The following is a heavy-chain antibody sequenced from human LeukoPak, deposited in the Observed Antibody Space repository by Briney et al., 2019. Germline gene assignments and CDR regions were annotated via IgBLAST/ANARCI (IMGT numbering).Heavy chain of an antibody. J-gene: IGHJ4*02. CDR3: ARDNWNDFTGFDY. CDR2: ISSSGSTI. V-gene: IGHV3-48*03. Sequence: GGSLRLSCAASGFTFSSYEMNWVRQAPGKGLEWVSYISSSGSTIYYADSVKGRFTISRDNAKNSLYLQMNSLRAEDTAVYYCARDNWNDFTGFDYWGQGTLVTVSS. D-gene: IGHD1-20*01. CDR1: GFTFSSYE.